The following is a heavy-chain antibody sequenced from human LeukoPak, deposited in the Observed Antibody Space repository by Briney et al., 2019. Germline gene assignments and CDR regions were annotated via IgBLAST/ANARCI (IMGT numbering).Heavy chain of an antibody. CDR1: GFTFSSYW. D-gene: IGHD2-15*01. CDR3: ARRVGYCSGGSCCYFDY. CDR2: IKQDGSEK. J-gene: IGHJ4*02. Sequence: GGSLRLSCAASGFTFSSYWMSWVRQAPGKGLEWVANIKQDGSEKYYVDSVKGRFTISRDNAKNSLYLQMNSLRAEDTAVYYCARRVGYCSGGSCCYFDYWGQGTLVTVSS. V-gene: IGHV3-7*01.